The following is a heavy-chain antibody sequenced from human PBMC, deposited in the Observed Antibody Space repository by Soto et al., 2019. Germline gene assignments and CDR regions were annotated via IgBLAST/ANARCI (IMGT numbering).Heavy chain of an antibody. V-gene: IGHV1-69*12. CDR3: ARDGGVYDYSPFDY. D-gene: IGHD4-4*01. CDR1: GGTFSSYA. Sequence: QVQLVQSGAEVKKPGSSVKVSCKASGGTFSSYAISWVRQASGQGLEWMGGIIPIFGTADYAQKFQGRVTMTADESTRTAYMELSSLRSQDTAVYYCARDGGVYDYSPFDYWGQGTLVTVSS. CDR2: IIPIFGTA. J-gene: IGHJ4*02.